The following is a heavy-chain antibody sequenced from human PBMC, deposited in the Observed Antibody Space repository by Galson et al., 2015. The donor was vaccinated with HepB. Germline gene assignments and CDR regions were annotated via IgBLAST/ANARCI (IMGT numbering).Heavy chain of an antibody. Sequence: QSGAEVKKPGESLRISCKGSGYSFTSYWISWVRQMPGKGLEWMGRIDPSDSYTNYSPSFQGHVTISADKSISTAYLQWSSLKASDTAMYYCARPARGMKGADAFDIWGQGTMVTVSS. CDR3: ARPARGMKGADAFDI. CDR2: IDPSDSYT. D-gene: IGHD6-13*01. CDR1: GYSFTSYW. V-gene: IGHV5-10-1*01. J-gene: IGHJ3*02.